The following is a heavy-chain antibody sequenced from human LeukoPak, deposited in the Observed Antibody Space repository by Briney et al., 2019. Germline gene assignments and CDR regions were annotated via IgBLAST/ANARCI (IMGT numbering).Heavy chain of an antibody. CDR3: ARLFFVIDT. D-gene: IGHD3-3*01. CDR2: VHYSGST. CDR1: GGSISSYY. V-gene: IGHV4-59*04. Sequence: SETLSLTCTVSGGSISSYYWSWIRQPPGEGLECIGTVHYSGSTFYNPSLKSRVNISVDTSKNQFSLQLSSVTAADTAVYYCARLFFVIDTWGQGTLVTVSS. J-gene: IGHJ5*02.